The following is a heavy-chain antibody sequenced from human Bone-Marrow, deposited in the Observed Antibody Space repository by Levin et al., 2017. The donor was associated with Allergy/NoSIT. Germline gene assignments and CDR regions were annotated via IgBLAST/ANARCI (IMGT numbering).Heavy chain of an antibody. Sequence: GGSLRLSCAASGFTFSSYAMHWVRQAPGKGLEWVAVISYDGSNKYYADSVKGRFTISRDNSKNTLYLQMNSLRAEDTAVYYCARDREGPINYWGQGTLVTVSS. J-gene: IGHJ4*02. CDR2: ISYDGSNK. D-gene: IGHD1-26*01. V-gene: IGHV3-30-3*01. CDR1: GFTFSSYA. CDR3: ARDREGPINY.